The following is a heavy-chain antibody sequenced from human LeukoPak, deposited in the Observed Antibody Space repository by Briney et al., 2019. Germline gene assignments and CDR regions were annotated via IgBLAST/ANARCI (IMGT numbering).Heavy chain of an antibody. CDR2: IYHSGST. D-gene: IGHD6-13*01. Sequence: SETLSFTCTVSGGSISSGGYYWSWIRQPPGKGLEWIGYIYHSGSTYYNPSLKSRVTISVDRSKNQFSLKLSSVTAADTAVYYCARGGRYSSSWYEFTAPFNWFDPWGQGTLVTVSS. V-gene: IGHV4-30-2*01. CDR3: ARGGRYSSSWYEFTAPFNWFDP. CDR1: GGSISSGGYY. J-gene: IGHJ5*02.